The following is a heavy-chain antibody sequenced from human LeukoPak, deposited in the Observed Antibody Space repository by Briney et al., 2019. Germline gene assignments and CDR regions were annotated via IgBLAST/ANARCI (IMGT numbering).Heavy chain of an antibody. V-gene: IGHV1-2*06. CDR3: ARPSIPHYYGSGSNLFDY. J-gene: IGHJ4*02. CDR2: INPNSGGT. D-gene: IGHD3-10*01. CDR1: GYTFTGYY. Sequence: ASVKVSCKASGYTFTGYYMHWVRQAPGQGLEWMGRINPNSGGTNYAQKFQGRVTMTRDTSISTAYTELSRLRSDDTAVYYCARPSIPHYYGSGSNLFDYWGQGTLVTVSS.